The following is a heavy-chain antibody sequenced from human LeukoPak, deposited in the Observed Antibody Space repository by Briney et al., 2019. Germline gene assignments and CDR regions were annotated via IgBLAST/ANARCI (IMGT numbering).Heavy chain of an antibody. J-gene: IGHJ4*02. D-gene: IGHD2-2*01. Sequence: GGSLRLSCAASGFTFSDHYMHWVRQAPGKGLEYVSAISSNGGSTYYADSVKGRFTISRDNSKNTLYLQMSSLRAEDTAVYYCVKGYCSSTSCLIDYWGQGTLVTVSS. CDR2: ISSNGGST. V-gene: IGHV3-64D*06. CDR3: VKGYCSSTSCLIDY. CDR1: GFTFSDHY.